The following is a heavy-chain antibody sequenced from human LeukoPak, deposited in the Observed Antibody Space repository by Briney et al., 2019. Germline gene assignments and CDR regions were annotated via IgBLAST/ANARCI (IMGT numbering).Heavy chain of an antibody. CDR3: ATHTMYQPLY. Sequence: PVGSLRLSCAASGFTFTTYGMHWVRQAPGKGLEWVAIIWYDGSNKYYADSVKGRFTISRDNSKNTLYLQMNSLRAEDTAVYYCATHTMYQPLYWGQGTLVTVSS. CDR2: IWYDGSNK. J-gene: IGHJ4*02. D-gene: IGHD2-2*01. V-gene: IGHV3-33*01. CDR1: GFTFTTYG.